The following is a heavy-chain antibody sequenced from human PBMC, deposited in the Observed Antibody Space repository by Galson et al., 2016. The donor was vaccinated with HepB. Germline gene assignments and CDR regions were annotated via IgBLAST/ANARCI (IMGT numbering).Heavy chain of an antibody. CDR1: GFTFSTYA. CDR3: ARGTKRFCSGTNCYTLYH. CDR2: ITDSGDDT. D-gene: IGHD2-2*02. V-gene: IGHV3-23*01. Sequence: SLRLSCAASGFTFSTYAMTWVRQAPGKGLEWVSVITDSGDDTHHADSVKGRFIMSRDNSKNIVYLQMNNLRDEDTAIYFCARGTKRFCSGTNCYTLYHWGQGTMVTVSS. J-gene: IGHJ4*01.